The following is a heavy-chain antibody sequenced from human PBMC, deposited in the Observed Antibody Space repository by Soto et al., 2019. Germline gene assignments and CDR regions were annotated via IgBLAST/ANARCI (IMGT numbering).Heavy chain of an antibody. Sequence: GASVKVSCKASGGTFSSYAISWVRQAPGQGLEWKGGIIPIFGTANYAQKFQGRVTITADESTSTAYMELSSLRSEDTAVYYCASPSSGYSYGYYYYYGMDVWGQGTTVTVSS. D-gene: IGHD5-18*01. V-gene: IGHV1-69*01. CDR1: GGTFSSYA. CDR2: IIPIFGTA. CDR3: ASPSSGYSYGYYYYYGMDV. J-gene: IGHJ6*02.